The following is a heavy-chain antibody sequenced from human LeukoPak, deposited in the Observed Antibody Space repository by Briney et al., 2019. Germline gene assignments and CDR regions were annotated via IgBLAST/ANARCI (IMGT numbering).Heavy chain of an antibody. CDR2: IYWDDDK. CDR3: ALSRYYGSGNFYVDY. Sequence: ESGPTLVNPTQTLTLTCSFSGFSISSTGEAVGWIRQPPGKALEWLALIYWDDDKRYSPSLESRLTIAKDTSKNQVVLTLTNMDPVDTATYFCALSRYYGSGNFYVDYWGQGTLVTVSS. CDR1: GFSISSTGEA. D-gene: IGHD3-10*01. J-gene: IGHJ4*02. V-gene: IGHV2-5*02.